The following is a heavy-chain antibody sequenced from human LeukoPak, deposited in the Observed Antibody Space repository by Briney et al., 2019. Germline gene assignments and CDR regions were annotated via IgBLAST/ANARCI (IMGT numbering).Heavy chain of an antibody. CDR1: GGSISSYY. V-gene: IGHV4-59*01. CDR2: IYYSGST. D-gene: IGHD2-2*01. J-gene: IGHJ5*02. CDR3: ARGADIVVVPAANPSWFDP. Sequence: SETLSLTCTVSGGSISSYYWSWIRQPPGKGLEWIGYIYYSGSTNYNPSLKSRVTISVDTSKNQFSLKLSSVTAADTAVYYCARGADIVVVPAANPSWFDPWGQGTLVTVSS.